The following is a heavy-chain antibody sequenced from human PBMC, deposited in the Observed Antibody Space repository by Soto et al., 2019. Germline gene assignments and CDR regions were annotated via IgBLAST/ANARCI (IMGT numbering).Heavy chain of an antibody. J-gene: IGHJ4*02. CDR3: ARGYSSGWYGGDYFDY. D-gene: IGHD6-19*01. Sequence: GASVKVSCKASGYTFTSYGISWVRQAPGQGLEWMGWISAYNGNTNYAQKLQGRVTMTTDTSTSTAYMELRSLRSDDTAVYYCARGYSSGWYGGDYFDYWRQGTLVTVSS. CDR2: ISAYNGNT. CDR1: GYTFTSYG. V-gene: IGHV1-18*04.